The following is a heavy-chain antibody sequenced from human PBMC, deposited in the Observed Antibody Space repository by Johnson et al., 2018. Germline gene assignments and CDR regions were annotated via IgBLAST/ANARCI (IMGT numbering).Heavy chain of an antibody. CDR1: GGSISSGDYY. Sequence: QVQLQESGPGLVKPSQTLSLTCTVSGGSISSGDYYWNWIRKHPGKGLEWIGYIYYSGSTYYNPSLKSRVTISVDTSKNQFSLKLRSVTAADTADSYCAREGIGGAFDIWGQGTMVTVSS. V-gene: IGHV4-31*03. J-gene: IGHJ3*02. D-gene: IGHD3-16*01. CDR3: AREGIGGAFDI. CDR2: IYYSGST.